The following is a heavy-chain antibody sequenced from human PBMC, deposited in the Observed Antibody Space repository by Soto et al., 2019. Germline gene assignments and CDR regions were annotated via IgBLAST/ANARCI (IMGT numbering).Heavy chain of an antibody. D-gene: IGHD3-16*01. V-gene: IGHV4-31*03. CDR3: ARAVQTVLLRT. CDR1: GDSISSGDYY. Sequence: QVQLQESGSGLVKPSQTLSLTCTVSGDSISSGDYYWSWIRKHPGKGLEWIGYIYYSGYTYYNPSLESRVTISQDTSKNQFSLRLTSVTAADTAVYYCARAVQTVLLRTWGQGTLVTVSS. CDR2: IYYSGYT. J-gene: IGHJ4*02.